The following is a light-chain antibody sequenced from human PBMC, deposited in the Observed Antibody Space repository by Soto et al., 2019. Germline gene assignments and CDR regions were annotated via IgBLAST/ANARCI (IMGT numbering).Light chain of an antibody. CDR2: GAS. CDR1: QSVSSSH. V-gene: IGKV3-20*01. J-gene: IGKJ2*01. CDR3: QQYGYSPRT. Sequence: EIVLTQSPGTLSLSPGERATLSCRASQSVSSSHLAWYQQKPGQAPRLLIYGASFRATGIPDRFSGSASGTDFTLTISRLEPEDFAVDYCQQYGYSPRTFGQGTKLEIK.